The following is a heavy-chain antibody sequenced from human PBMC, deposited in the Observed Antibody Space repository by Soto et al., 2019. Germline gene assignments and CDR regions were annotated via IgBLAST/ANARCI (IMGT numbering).Heavy chain of an antibody. CDR1: GFTLSSYD. D-gene: IGHD3-9*01. V-gene: IGHV3-13*01. CDR3: TRKTPPTGMEV. Sequence: EVQLVESGGGLVQPGGSLRLSCAASGFTLSSYDIHWVRQATGEGLAWVSGIGSGGDTHYADSVKERFIISREDGKNSLYLQMNNLRVGDTAVYYCTRKTPPTGMEVWGQGATVTVSS. CDR2: IGSGGDT. J-gene: IGHJ6*02.